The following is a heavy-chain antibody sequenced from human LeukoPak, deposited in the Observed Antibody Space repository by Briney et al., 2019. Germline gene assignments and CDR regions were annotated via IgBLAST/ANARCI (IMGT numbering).Heavy chain of an antibody. CDR2: INPNSGGT. Sequence: ASVKVSCKASGYTFTGYYMHWVRQASGQGLEWMGWINPNSGGTNYAQKFQGRVTMTRDTSISTAYMELSRLRSDDTAVYYCARGAGIAAAGPLDYWGQGTLVTVSS. J-gene: IGHJ4*02. CDR1: GYTFTGYY. D-gene: IGHD6-13*01. CDR3: ARGAGIAAAGPLDY. V-gene: IGHV1-2*02.